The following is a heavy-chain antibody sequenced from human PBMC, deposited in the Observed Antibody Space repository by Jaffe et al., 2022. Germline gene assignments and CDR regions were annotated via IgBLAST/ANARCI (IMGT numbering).Heavy chain of an antibody. D-gene: IGHD4-4*01. Sequence: QLQLQESGPGLVKPSETLSLTCTVSGGSISSSSYYWGWIRQPPGKGLEWIGSIYYSGSTYYNPSLKSRVTISVDTSKNQFSLKLSSVTAADTAVYYCASHCAPVGYSNQRPGWFDPWGQGTLVTVSS. J-gene: IGHJ5*02. CDR3: ASHCAPVGYSNQRPGWFDP. V-gene: IGHV4-39*01. CDR2: IYYSGST. CDR1: GGSISSSSYY.